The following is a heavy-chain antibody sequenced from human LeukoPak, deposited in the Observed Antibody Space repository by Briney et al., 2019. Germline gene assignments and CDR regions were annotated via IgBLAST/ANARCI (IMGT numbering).Heavy chain of an antibody. V-gene: IGHV1-69*01. Sequence: SVKASCKASGGTFSSYAISWVRQAPGQGLEWMGGIIPIFGTANYAQKFQGRVTITADESTSTAYMELSSLRSEDTAVYYCARSAGEAYYFDYWGQGTLVTVSS. CDR1: GGTFSSYA. CDR2: IIPIFGTA. J-gene: IGHJ4*02. D-gene: IGHD7-27*01. CDR3: ARSAGEAYYFDY.